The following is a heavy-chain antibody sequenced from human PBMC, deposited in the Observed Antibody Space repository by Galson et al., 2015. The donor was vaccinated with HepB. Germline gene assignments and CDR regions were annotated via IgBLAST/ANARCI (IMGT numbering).Heavy chain of an antibody. CDR1: GFTFSSYA. CDR3: ANRPGERDYLDY. J-gene: IGHJ4*02. V-gene: IGHV3-23*01. CDR2: ISGSGGST. D-gene: IGHD1-1*01. Sequence: SLRLSCAASGFTFSSYAMSWVRQAPGKGLEWVSAISGSGGSTYYADSVKGRFTISRDNSKNTLYLQMNSLRAEDTAVYYCANRPGERDYLDYWGQGTLVTVS.